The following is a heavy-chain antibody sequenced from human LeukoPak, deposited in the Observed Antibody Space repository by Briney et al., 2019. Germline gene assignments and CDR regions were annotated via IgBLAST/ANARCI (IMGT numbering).Heavy chain of an antibody. CDR3: ATDRLRVADGGDAFDI. V-gene: IGHV1-24*01. CDR1: GYTLTELS. D-gene: IGHD6-19*01. CDR2: FDHEDGET. J-gene: IGHJ3*02. Sequence: ASVKVSCKVSGYTLTELSMHWVRQAPGKRLEWMGGFDHEDGETIYEQKFQGRVNMTEDTSTDTAYMELSSLRSEDTAVYYCATDRLRVADGGDAFDIWGQGTMVTVSS.